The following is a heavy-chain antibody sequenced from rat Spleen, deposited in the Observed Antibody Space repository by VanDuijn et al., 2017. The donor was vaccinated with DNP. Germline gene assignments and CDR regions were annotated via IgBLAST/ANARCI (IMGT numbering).Heavy chain of an antibody. CDR1: GFTFNIHW. J-gene: IGHJ2*01. D-gene: IGHD1-12*02. CDR2: ITTSGDST. V-gene: IGHV5-31*01. CDR3: VRPDYYDGSYPHY. Sequence: EVQLVESGGDLVQPGRSLKLSCEASGFTFNIHWMAWIRQVPGKGLEWVASITTSGDSTSSPDSVKGRFTISRDNAKSTLYLQMDSLRSEDMATYYCVRPDYYDGSYPHYWGQGVMVTVSS.